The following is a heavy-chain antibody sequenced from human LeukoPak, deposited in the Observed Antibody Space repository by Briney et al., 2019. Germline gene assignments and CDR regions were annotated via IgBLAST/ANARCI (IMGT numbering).Heavy chain of an antibody. CDR2: INENGRT. Sequence: SETLSLTCGVYGGSFSGFFWSWIRQPPGKGLDWIAEINENGRTNYNPSLKSRVTISVDTSKNYLSLAVTSVTAADTAVYYCARAAAAGADAYDIWGQGTMVTVSS. J-gene: IGHJ3*02. D-gene: IGHD6-13*01. CDR1: GGSFSGFF. CDR3: ARAAAAGADAYDI. V-gene: IGHV4-34*01.